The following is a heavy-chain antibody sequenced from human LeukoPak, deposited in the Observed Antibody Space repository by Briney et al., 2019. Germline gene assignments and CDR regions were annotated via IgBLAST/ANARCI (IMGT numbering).Heavy chain of an antibody. D-gene: IGHD3-22*01. CDR3: AAPGGDDSSGYYYAFDY. Sequence: SVKVSCKASGGTFGSYAISWVRQAPGQGLEWMGGIIPIFGTANYAQKFQGGVTITADESTSTAYMELSSLRSEDTAVYYCAAPGGDDSSGYYYAFDYWGQGTLVTVSS. J-gene: IGHJ4*02. CDR2: IIPIFGTA. V-gene: IGHV1-69*13. CDR1: GGTFGSYA.